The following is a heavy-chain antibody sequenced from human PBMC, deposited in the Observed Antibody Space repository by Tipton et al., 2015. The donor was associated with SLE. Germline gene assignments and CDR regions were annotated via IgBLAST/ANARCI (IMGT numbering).Heavy chain of an antibody. D-gene: IGHD2-21*02. V-gene: IGHV4-59*07. J-gene: IGHJ4*02. CDR2: IYYSGST. CDR3: ARPPTYCGGDCYSFFDY. CDR1: GGSISSHY. Sequence: TLSLTCTVSGGSISSHYWSWIRQPPGKGLEWIGYIYYSGSTYYNPSLKSRVTISVDTSKNQFSLKLSSVTAADTAVYYCARPPTYCGGDCYSFFDYWGQGTLVTVSS.